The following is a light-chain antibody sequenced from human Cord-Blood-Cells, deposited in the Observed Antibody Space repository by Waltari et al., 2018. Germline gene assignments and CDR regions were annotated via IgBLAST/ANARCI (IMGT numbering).Light chain of an antibody. Sequence: QSAMTQPRSVSGSPGQSVTISCTGTSSVVGGSNYVSWYQQHPRKAPNLMIYDVSKPPTGVPDRFSGSKSGNPASLTISGLQAEDEADYSCCSYAGSYTVFGGGTKLTVL. CDR2: DVS. CDR3: CSYAGSYTV. V-gene: IGLV2-11*01. J-gene: IGLJ2*01. CDR1: SSVVGGSNY.